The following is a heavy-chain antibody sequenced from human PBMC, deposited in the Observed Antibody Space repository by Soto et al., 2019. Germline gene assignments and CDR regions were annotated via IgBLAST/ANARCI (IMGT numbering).Heavy chain of an antibody. CDR1: GFTFSSYA. D-gene: IGHD6-13*01. CDR3: ARRGPGTYFDY. Sequence: PGGSLSLSCAASGFTFSSYAMSWVRQAPGKGLEWVSVISGSGDSTYYADSVKGRFTISRDNSKNTLYLQMNSLRAEDTAVYYCARRGPGTYFDYWGQGTLVTVSS. J-gene: IGHJ4*02. CDR2: ISGSGDST. V-gene: IGHV3-23*01.